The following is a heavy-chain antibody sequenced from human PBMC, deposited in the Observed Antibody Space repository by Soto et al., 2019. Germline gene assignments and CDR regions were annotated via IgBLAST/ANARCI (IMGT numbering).Heavy chain of an antibody. CDR3: AGRITGGPTSVNRMDV. J-gene: IGHJ6*02. D-gene: IGHD1-20*01. V-gene: IGHV3-23*01. CDR1: GFTFSSYA. Sequence: EVQLLDSGGGLVQPGGSLRLSCAASGFTFSSYAMSWVRQAPGKGLEWVSAISGSQAPVKGLEWVSAFSGRGDSTFYADSVKGRFTISRDKSKNTLYLQMNSLRAEDTAVYYCAGRITGGPTSVNRMDVWGQGTTVTVSS. CDR2: FSGRGDST.